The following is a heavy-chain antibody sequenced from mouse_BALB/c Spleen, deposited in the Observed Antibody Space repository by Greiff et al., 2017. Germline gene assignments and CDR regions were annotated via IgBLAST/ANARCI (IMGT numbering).Heavy chain of an antibody. CDR3: ARGYYYGSRDYWYFDV. CDR2: INSNGGST. D-gene: IGHD1-1*01. V-gene: IGHV5-6-3*01. J-gene: IGHJ1*01. Sequence: EVQGVESGGGLVQPGGSLKLSCAASGFTFSSYGMSWVRQTPDKRLELVATINSNGGSTYYPDSVKGRFTISRDNAKNTLYLQMSSLKSEDTAMYYCARGYYYGSRDYWYFDVWGAGTTVTVSS. CDR1: GFTFSSYG.